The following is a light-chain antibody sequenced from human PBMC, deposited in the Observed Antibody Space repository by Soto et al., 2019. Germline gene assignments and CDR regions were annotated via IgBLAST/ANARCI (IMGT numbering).Light chain of an antibody. CDR3: QHSHSTPLT. CDR1: QSIASH. V-gene: IGKV1-39*01. Sequence: DIQITQSPSSLSASAGDRVTITCRASQSIASHLNWYQQKPGKAPKLLIYAASSLQSGVPSRFSGSGSGTDFTLTISSLQPEDFATYSCQHSHSTPLTFGGGTKVDIK. CDR2: AAS. J-gene: IGKJ4*01.